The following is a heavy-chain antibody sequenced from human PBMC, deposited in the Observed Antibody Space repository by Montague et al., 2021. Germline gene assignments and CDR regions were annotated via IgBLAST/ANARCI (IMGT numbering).Heavy chain of an antibody. CDR2: INGNSINI. CDR3: VKDTRDYYPDF. CDR1: GFIFNNYV. J-gene: IGHJ4*02. D-gene: IGHD3-3*01. V-gene: IGHV3-9*01. Sequence: SLRLSCAASGFIFNNYVMNWVRQAPGKGLEWVSGINGNSINIDYADSVKGRFTISRDSANNSLYLQMNSLRAEDTAFYYCVKDTRDYYPDFWGQGILVTVSS.